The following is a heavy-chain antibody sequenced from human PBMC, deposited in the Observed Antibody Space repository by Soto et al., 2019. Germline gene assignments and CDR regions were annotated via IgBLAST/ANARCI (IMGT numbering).Heavy chain of an antibody. J-gene: IGHJ4*02. CDR2: INPNSGGT. CDR3: ARTPRGYSYGYFDY. V-gene: IGHV1-2*04. Sequence: ASVKVSCKASGYTFTGYYMHWVRQAPGQGLEWMGWINPNSGGTNYAQKFQGWVTMTRDTSISTAYMELSRLRSDDTAVYYCARTPRGYSYGYFDYWGQGPLVNVSS. D-gene: IGHD5-18*01. CDR1: GYTFTGYY.